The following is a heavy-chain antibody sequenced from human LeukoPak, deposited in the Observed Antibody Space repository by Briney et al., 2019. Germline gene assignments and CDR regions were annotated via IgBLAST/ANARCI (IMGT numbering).Heavy chain of an antibody. J-gene: IGHJ6*03. Sequence: GSLRLSCAASGFTVSSNYMSWVRQPPGKGLEWIGEINHSGSTNYNPSLKSRVTISVDTSKNQFSLKLSSVTAADTAVYYCARHYMDVWGKGTTVTISS. CDR1: GFTVSSNY. CDR3: ARHYMDV. V-gene: IGHV4-34*01. CDR2: INHSGST.